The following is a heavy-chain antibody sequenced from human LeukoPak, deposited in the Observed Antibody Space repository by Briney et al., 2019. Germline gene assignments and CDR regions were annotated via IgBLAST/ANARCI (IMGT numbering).Heavy chain of an antibody. D-gene: IGHD3-3*01. Sequence: SQTLSLTCTVSGGSISSGSYYWSWIRQPAGKGLEWIGRIYTSGSTNYNPSLKSRVTMSVDTSKNQFSLKLSSVTAADTAVYYCARGPLEAYYDFWSGYYTSGYYFDYWGQGTLVTVSS. V-gene: IGHV4-61*02. CDR2: IYTSGST. CDR1: GGSISSGSYY. CDR3: ARGPLEAYYDFWSGYYTSGYYFDY. J-gene: IGHJ4*02.